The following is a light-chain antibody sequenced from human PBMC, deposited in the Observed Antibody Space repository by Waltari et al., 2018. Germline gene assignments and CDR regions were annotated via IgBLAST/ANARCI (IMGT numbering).Light chain of an antibody. CDR2: ARS. CDR1: QGISSY. J-gene: IGKJ3*01. V-gene: IGKV1-9*01. CDR3: QQVNSYPFT. Sequence: IQLTQSPSSLAASVGDRGTITCRDSQGISSYLAWYQQKPGNAPKLLTYARSTLLHGVPSRFSGSGYCTDFTLTISRLQPADLATYYCQQVNSYPFTFGPGTTVNIK.